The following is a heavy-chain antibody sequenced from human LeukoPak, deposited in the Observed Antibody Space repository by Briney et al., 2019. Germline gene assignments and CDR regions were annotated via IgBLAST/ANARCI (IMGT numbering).Heavy chain of an antibody. J-gene: IGHJ6*03. V-gene: IGHV1-24*01. CDR3: ATALSITMIRVHYMDV. CDR1: GYTLTELS. Sequence: ASVKVSCKVSGYTLTELSMHWVRQAPGKGLEWMGGFDPEDGETIYAQKFQGRVTMTEDTSTDTAYMELSSLRSEDTAVYYCATALSITMIRVHYMDVWGQGTTVTVSS. D-gene: IGHD3-22*01. CDR2: FDPEDGET.